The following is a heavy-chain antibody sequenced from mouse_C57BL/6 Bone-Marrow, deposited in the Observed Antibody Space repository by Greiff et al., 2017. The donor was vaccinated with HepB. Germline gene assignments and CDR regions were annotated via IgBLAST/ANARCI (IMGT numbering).Heavy chain of an antibody. CDR3: ARSLLDD. CDR2: IYPRDGST. CDR1: GYTFTSYD. D-gene: IGHD2-10*01. J-gene: IGHJ2*01. V-gene: IGHV1-85*01. Sequence: QVQLQQSGPELVKPGASVKLSCKASGYTFTSYDINWVKQRPGQGLEWIGWIYPRDGSTTYNEKFKGKATLTVDTSSSTAYMELHSLTSEDSAVYFCARSLLDDWGQGTTLTVSS.